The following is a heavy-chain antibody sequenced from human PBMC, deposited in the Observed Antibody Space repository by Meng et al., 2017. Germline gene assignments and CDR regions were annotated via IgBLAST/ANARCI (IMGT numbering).Heavy chain of an antibody. CDR1: GGSFSGYY. J-gene: IGHJ5*02. Sequence: QPMPWSAGLLKPSEPLSPTCAVYGGSFSGYYWSWIRQPPGKGLEWIGEINHSGSTNYNPSLKSRVTISVDTSKNQFSLKLSSVTAADTAVYYCARRRGGSSDWFDPWGQGTLVTVSS. D-gene: IGHD6-6*01. CDR2: INHSGST. CDR3: ARRRGGSSDWFDP. V-gene: IGHV4-34*01.